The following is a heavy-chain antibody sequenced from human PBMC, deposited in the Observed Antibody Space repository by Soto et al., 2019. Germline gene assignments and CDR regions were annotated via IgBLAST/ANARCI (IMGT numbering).Heavy chain of an antibody. J-gene: IGHJ3*02. Sequence: GGSLRLSCAASGFTFSSYAMSWVRQAPGKGLEWVSAISGSGGSTYYADSVKGRFTISRDNSKNTLYLQMNSLRAEDTAVDYCAKDGPETDDCGGNGAHAFDIWGQGTMVTVSS. CDR3: AKDGPETDDCGGNGAHAFDI. D-gene: IGHD4-17*01. CDR2: ISGSGGST. V-gene: IGHV3-23*01. CDR1: GFTFSSYA.